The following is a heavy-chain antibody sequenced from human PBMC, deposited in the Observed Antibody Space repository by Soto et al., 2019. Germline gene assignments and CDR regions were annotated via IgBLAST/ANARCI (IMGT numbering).Heavy chain of an antibody. V-gene: IGHV4-59*01. CDR2: IYYSGST. D-gene: IGHD3-16*01. CDR1: GGSISSYY. Sequence: QVQLQESGPGLVKPSETLSLTCTVSGGSISSYYWSWIRQPPGKGLEWIGYIYYSGSTNYNPSLKSRVTISVDTSKNQFSLKLSSVTAADTAVYYCARMRGQGQRYDYIWGPDAFDIWGQGTMVTVSS. CDR3: ARMRGQGQRYDYIWGPDAFDI. J-gene: IGHJ3*02.